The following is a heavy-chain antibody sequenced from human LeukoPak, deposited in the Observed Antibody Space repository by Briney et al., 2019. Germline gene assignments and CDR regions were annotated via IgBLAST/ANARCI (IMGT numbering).Heavy chain of an antibody. CDR2: ISAYNGNT. D-gene: IGHD1-26*01. V-gene: IGHV1-18*01. J-gene: IGHJ4*02. CDR3: ARFEELYPLEHTGAGVGIDY. CDR1: GYTFTSYG. Sequence: ASVKVSCKASGYTFTSYGISWVRQAPGQGLEWMGWISAYNGNTNYAQKLQGRVTMTTDTSTSTAYMEPRSLRSDDTAVYYCARFEELYPLEHTGAGVGIDYWGQGTLVTVSS.